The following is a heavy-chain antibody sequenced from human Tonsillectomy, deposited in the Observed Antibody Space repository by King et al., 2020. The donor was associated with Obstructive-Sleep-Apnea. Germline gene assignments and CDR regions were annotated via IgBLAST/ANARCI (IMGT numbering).Heavy chain of an antibody. D-gene: IGHD1-26*01. CDR2: IYYSGST. J-gene: IGHJ4*02. V-gene: IGHV4-59*01. Sequence: QLQESGPGLVKPSETLSLTCTVSGGSISIYYWSWIRQPPGKGLEWIGYIYYSGSTNYNPSLKSRVTISVDTSKNQFSLRLSSVTAADTAVFYCARGGGSPPFDYWGQGTLVTVSS. CDR1: GGSISIYY. CDR3: ARGGGSPPFDY.